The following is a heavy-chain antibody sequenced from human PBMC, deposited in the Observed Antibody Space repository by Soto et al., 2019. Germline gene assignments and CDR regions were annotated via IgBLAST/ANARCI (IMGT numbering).Heavy chain of an antibody. CDR3: ARDGGSPNYYGSGSTGNDAFDI. Sequence: EASVKVSCKASGYTFTGYYVHWVRQAPGQGLEWMGWINPNSGGTNYAQKFQGWVTMTRDTSISTAYMELSRLRSDDTAVYYCARDGGSPNYYGSGSTGNDAFDIWGQGTMVTVS. J-gene: IGHJ3*02. V-gene: IGHV1-2*04. D-gene: IGHD3-10*01. CDR1: GYTFTGYY. CDR2: INPNSGGT.